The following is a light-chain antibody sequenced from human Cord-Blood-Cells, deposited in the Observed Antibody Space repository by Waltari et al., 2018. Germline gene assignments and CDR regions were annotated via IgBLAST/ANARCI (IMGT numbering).Light chain of an antibody. J-gene: IGKJ2*01. V-gene: IGKV1-39*01. CDR3: QQSYSTPPGYT. Sequence: DIQMTQSPSSLSASVGDRVTITCRASQSISSYLNWYQQKPGKAPKLLIYAASSLQSGVPSRFSGSGSGTDFTLTISSLQPDDFATYYCQQSYSTPPGYTFGQGTKLEIK. CDR2: AAS. CDR1: QSISSY.